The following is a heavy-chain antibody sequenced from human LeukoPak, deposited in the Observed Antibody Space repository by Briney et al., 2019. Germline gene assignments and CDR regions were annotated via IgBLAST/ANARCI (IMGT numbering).Heavy chain of an antibody. D-gene: IGHD3-10*01. Sequence: SQTLSLTCAVSGGSISSGGYSWSWIRQPPGKGLEWIGYIYHSGSTYYNPSPKGRVTISVDRSKNQFSLKLSSVTAADTAVYYCARSGGNYFDYWGQGTLVTVSS. CDR1: GGSISSGGYS. CDR3: ARSGGNYFDY. CDR2: IYHSGST. V-gene: IGHV4-30-2*01. J-gene: IGHJ4*02.